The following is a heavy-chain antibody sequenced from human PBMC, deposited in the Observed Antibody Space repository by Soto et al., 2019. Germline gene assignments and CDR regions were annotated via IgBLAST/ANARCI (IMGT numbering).Heavy chain of an antibody. D-gene: IGHD5-18*01. CDR1: GDSVSSGSYY. CDR2: IYYSGST. J-gene: IGHJ6*02. CDR3: AAQLWTYYYYGMDV. V-gene: IGHV4-61*01. Sequence: LSLTCTVSGDSVSSGSYYWSWIRQPPGKGLEWIGYIYYSGSTNYNPSLKSRVTISVDTSKNQFSLKLSSVTAADTAVYYCAAQLWTYYYYGMDVWGQGTTVTVSS.